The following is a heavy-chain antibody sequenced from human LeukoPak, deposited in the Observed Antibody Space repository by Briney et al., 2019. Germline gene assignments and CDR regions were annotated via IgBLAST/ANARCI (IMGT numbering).Heavy chain of an antibody. CDR1: GFTFSSYS. D-gene: IGHD3-3*01. V-gene: IGHV4-34*01. CDR3: ARGLRFLEWLFQNWFDP. CDR2: INHSGST. J-gene: IGHJ5*02. Sequence: KSGGSLRLSCAASGFTFSSYSMNWIRQPPGKGLEWIGEINHSGSTNYNPSLKSRVTISVDTSKNQFSLKLSSVTAADTAVYYCARGLRFLEWLFQNWFDPWGQGTLVTVSS.